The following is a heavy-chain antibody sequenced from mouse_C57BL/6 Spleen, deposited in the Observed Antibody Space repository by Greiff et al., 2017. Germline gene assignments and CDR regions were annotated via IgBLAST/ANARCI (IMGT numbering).Heavy chain of an antibody. D-gene: IGHD1-1*01. CDR1: GYTFPGYW. Sequence: QVQLKESGAELMKPGASVKLSCKATGYTFPGYWIEWVKQRPGHGLEWIGEILPGSGSTNYNEKFKGKATFTADTSSNTAYMQLSSLTTEDSAIYYCARRPTVVASSYYYAMDYWGQGTSVTVSS. V-gene: IGHV1-9*01. J-gene: IGHJ4*01. CDR3: ARRPTVVASSYYYAMDY. CDR2: ILPGSGST.